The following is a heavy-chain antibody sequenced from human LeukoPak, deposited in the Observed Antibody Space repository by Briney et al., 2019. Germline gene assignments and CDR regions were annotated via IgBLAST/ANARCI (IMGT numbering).Heavy chain of an antibody. V-gene: IGHV3-21*01. CDR1: GFTFSSYT. Sequence: GGSLRLSCAASGFTFSSYTMRWIRQAPGKGLEWVSSISGSNSYIFYADSVKGRFTVSRDNAKDSLYLQMNSLRAEDTAIYYCARSIPRYDGSAYYPDYWGQGTLVTVSS. D-gene: IGHD3-22*01. CDR2: ISGSNSYI. J-gene: IGHJ4*02. CDR3: ARSIPRYDGSAYYPDY.